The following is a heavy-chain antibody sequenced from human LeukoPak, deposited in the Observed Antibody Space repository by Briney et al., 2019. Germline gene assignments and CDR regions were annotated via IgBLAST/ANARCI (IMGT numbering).Heavy chain of an antibody. D-gene: IGHD4-17*01. J-gene: IGHJ4*02. V-gene: IGHV4-30-4*08. CDR2: NYYSGST. CDR3: ARAGDYGVDY. Sequence: SETLSLTCTVSGGSISSGDYYWSWIRQPPGKGLEWIGYNYYSGSTYYNPSLKSRVTISVDTSKNQFSPKLSSVTAADTAVYYCARAGDYGVDYWGQGTLVTVAS. CDR1: GGSISSGDYY.